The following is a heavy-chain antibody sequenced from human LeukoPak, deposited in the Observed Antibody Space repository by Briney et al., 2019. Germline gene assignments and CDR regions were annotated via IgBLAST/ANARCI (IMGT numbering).Heavy chain of an antibody. CDR1: GYTFTSYY. D-gene: IGHD3-22*01. CDR2: INPSGGST. Sequence: GASVKVSCKASGYTFTSYYMHWVRQAPGQGLEWMGIINPSGGSTSYAQKFQGRVTMTRDMSTSTVYMELSSLRSEDTAVYYCARGHNIDYYDSSGGYYFDYWGQGTLVTVSS. J-gene: IGHJ4*02. CDR3: ARGHNIDYYDSSGGYYFDY. V-gene: IGHV1-46*01.